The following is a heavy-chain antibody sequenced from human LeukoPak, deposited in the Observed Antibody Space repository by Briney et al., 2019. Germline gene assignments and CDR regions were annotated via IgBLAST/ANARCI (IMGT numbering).Heavy chain of an antibody. CDR2: ISGGGGIT. CDR3: AKGGSTVTTEDVVDY. Sequence: GGSLRLSGAASAFTFSRSAVSWVRQAPGKGLEWVSVISGGGGITNYADSVKGRFTISRDNSNNTLSLQMNSLRVEDTAVYYCAKGGSTVTTEDVVDYWGQGTVVTVSS. D-gene: IGHD4-17*01. V-gene: IGHV3-23*01. CDR1: AFTFSRSA. J-gene: IGHJ4*02.